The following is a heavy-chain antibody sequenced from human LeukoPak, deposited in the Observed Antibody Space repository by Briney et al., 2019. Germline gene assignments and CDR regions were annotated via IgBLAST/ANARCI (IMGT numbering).Heavy chain of an antibody. CDR2: IYHSGST. CDR3: ARVRAADYDFWNGYYNEHYYYGMDV. J-gene: IGHJ6*02. CDR1: GGSISSGGYS. Sequence: SETLSLTCAVSGGSISSGGYSWSWIRQPPGKGLEWIGYIYHSGSTYYNPSLKSRVTISVDRSKNQFSLKLSSVTAADTAVYYCARVRAADYDFWNGYYNEHYYYGMDVWGQGTTVTVSS. V-gene: IGHV4-30-2*01. D-gene: IGHD3-3*01.